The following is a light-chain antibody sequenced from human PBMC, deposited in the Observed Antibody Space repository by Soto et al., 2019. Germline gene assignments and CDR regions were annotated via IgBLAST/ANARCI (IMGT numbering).Light chain of an antibody. CDR1: QGIHNF. V-gene: IGKV1-27*01. Sequence: DIPMTQSPSSLSAFVGDSVTMYCRASQGIHNFLAWYQHKPGKAPKLLIFGASTLHSGVPSRFSGSGSGTDFTLTITNLQPEDVATYYCQKYDMDPPATFGQGTKVEI. CDR2: GAS. CDR3: QKYDMDPPAT. J-gene: IGKJ1*01.